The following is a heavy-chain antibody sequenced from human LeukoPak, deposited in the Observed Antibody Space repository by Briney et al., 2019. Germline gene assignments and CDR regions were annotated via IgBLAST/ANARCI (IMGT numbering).Heavy chain of an antibody. CDR1: GGTFSSYA. V-gene: IGHV1-69*13. CDR3: ARDARHPGIAAAGTMDY. J-gene: IGHJ4*02. CDR2: IIPIFGTA. Sequence: GASVKVSCKASGGTFSSYAISWVRQAPGQGLEWMGGIIPIFGTANYAQKFQGRVTITADESTSTAYMELSSLRSEDTAVYYCARDARHPGIAAAGTMDYWGQGTLVTVSS. D-gene: IGHD6-13*01.